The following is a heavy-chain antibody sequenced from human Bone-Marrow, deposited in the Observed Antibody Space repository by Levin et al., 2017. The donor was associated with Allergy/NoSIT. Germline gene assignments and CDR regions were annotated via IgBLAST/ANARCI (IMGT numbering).Heavy chain of an antibody. V-gene: IGHV3-30*18. CDR1: GFSFTSFG. J-gene: IGHJ6*02. CDR2: LSYDGGDK. CDR3: AKDLRTDRRAGALFGVVTPPYYFYAMDV. Sequence: GGSLRLSCAGSGFSFTSFGMHWVRQAPGKGLEWVAVLSYDGGDKYYLESVKGRFTVSRDNSRKTLYLQMNNLRAEDTAVYYCAKDLRTDRRAGALFGVVTPPYYFYAMDVWGQGTTVTVSS. D-gene: IGHD3-3*01.